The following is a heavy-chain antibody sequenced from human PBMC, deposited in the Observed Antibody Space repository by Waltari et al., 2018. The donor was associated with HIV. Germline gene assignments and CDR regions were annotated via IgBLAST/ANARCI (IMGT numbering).Heavy chain of an antibody. CDR1: GGSISSSSYY. CDR3: ARFHYYGSGSYYYYFDY. Sequence: QLQLQESGPGLVKPSETLSLTCTVSGGSISSSSYYWGWIRQPPGKGLEWIGNIYYSGSTYYNPALKSRVTISVDTSKNQFSLKLRSVTAADTAVYYCARFHYYGSGSYYYYFDYWGQGTLVTVSS. J-gene: IGHJ4*02. V-gene: IGHV4-39*01. D-gene: IGHD3-10*01. CDR2: IYYSGST.